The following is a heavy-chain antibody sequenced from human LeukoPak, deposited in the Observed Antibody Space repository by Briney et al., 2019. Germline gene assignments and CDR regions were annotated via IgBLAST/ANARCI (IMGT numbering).Heavy chain of an antibody. CDR1: GGTVSSYA. CDR2: IIPIFGTA. CDR3: ARDRSIEVTVVAAIWFDP. D-gene: IGHD2-15*01. J-gene: IGHJ5*02. V-gene: IGHV1-69*06. Sequence: SVKVSCKASGGTVSSYAISWVRQAPGQGLEWMGGIIPIFGTANYAQKFQGRVTITADKSTSTAYMELSSLRSEDTAVYYCARDRSIEVTVVAAIWFDPWGQGTLVTVSS.